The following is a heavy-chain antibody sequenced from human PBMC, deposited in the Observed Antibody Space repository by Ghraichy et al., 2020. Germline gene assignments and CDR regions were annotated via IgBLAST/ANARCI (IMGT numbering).Heavy chain of an antibody. D-gene: IGHD2-21*02. CDR3: VRPTVTAPD. J-gene: IGHJ4*02. Sequence: GGSLRLSCAASGFTFNIYAIHWVRQAPGKGLEWVAVISNDGSDKDYADSVKGRFTVSRDNSKNTLYPQMNSLRGEDTAMYYCVRPTVTAPDWGQGTLVTVSS. CDR2: ISNDGSDK. CDR1: GFTFNIYA. V-gene: IGHV3-30-3*01.